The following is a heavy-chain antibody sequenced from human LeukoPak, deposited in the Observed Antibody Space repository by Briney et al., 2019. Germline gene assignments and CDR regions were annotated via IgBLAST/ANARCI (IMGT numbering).Heavy chain of an antibody. CDR2: ISYDGSNK. D-gene: IGHD3-16*01. Sequence: GGSLRLSCAASGFTFSSYGMHWVRQAPGKGLEWVAVISYDGSNKYYADSVKGRFTISRDNSKNTLYLQMNSLRAEDTAVYYCARRRERGASDAFAFWGQGTMVTVSS. CDR1: GFTFSSYG. CDR3: ARRRERGASDAFAF. J-gene: IGHJ3*01. V-gene: IGHV3-30*03.